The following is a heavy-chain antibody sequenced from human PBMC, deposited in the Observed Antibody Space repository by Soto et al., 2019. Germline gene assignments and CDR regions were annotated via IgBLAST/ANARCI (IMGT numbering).Heavy chain of an antibody. CDR2: ISYDGSNK. CDR1: GFTFSSYG. D-gene: IGHD2-15*01. J-gene: IGHJ4*02. V-gene: IGHV3-30*18. Sequence: PGGSLRLSCAASGFTFSSYGMHWFRQAPGKGLEWVAVISYDGSNKYYADSVKGRFTISRDNSKNTLYLQMNSLRAEDTAVYYCAKDQRAQWVVAVFRGYLDYWGRGTVVTVSS. CDR3: AKDQRAQWVVAVFRGYLDY.